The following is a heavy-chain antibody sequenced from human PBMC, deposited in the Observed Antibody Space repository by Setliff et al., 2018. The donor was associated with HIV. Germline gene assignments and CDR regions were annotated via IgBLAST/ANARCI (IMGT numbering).Heavy chain of an antibody. CDR1: GASIGRRSDC. V-gene: IGHV4-39*01. Sequence: SETLSLTCTVSGASIGRRSDCWGWIRQPPGKGLEWIGSIYYRGNTYYNPSLKSRVTISVDTTKNQFSLKLTSVTAADTAVYYCARGGRSTVATWAWFDPWGQGTLVTVSS. J-gene: IGHJ5*02. CDR3: ARGGRSTVATWAWFDP. D-gene: IGHD4-4*01. CDR2: IYYRGNT.